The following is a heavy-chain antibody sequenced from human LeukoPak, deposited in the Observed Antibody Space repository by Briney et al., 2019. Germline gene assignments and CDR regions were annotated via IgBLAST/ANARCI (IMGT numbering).Heavy chain of an antibody. D-gene: IGHD3-22*01. CDR1: GGTFSCYA. J-gene: IGHJ4*02. Sequence: ASVKVSCKASGGTFSCYAISWVRQAPGQGLEWMGGIMPIFGTANYAQKFQGRVTITTDESTSTAYMELSSLRSEDTAVYYCARGYYYDSSGYFDYFDYWGQGTLVTVSS. V-gene: IGHV1-69*05. CDR3: ARGYYYDSSGYFDYFDY. CDR2: IMPIFGTA.